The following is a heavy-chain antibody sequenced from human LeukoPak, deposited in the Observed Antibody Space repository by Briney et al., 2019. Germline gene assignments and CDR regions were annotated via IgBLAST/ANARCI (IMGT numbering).Heavy chain of an antibody. CDR3: ARDLRLVPSGSKGDHIVVVPAARGGAY. D-gene: IGHD2-2*01. CDR2: INPNGGSS. J-gene: IGHJ4*02. V-gene: IGHV1-46*01. Sequence: ASVKVSCKASGYTFTNYYLHRVRQAPGQGLEWMGIINPNGGSSIYARKFQGRVSMTTDTSANTFFMELSSLRSDDTAVYYCARDLRLVPSGSKGDHIVVVPAARGGAYWGQGTLVSVSS. CDR1: GYTFTNYY.